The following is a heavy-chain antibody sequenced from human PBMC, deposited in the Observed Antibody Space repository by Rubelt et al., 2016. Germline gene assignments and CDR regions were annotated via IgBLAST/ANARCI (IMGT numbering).Heavy chain of an antibody. CDR2: INPNSGGT. Sequence: QVQLVQSGAEVKKPGSSVKVSCKASGGTFSSYAISWVRQAPGQGLEWMGWINPNSGGTNYAQKFQGRVTMTRDTSISTAYMELSRLRSDDTAVYYCATAAGNGPSNWFDPWGQGTLVTVSS. CDR3: ATAAGNGPSNWFDP. J-gene: IGHJ5*02. D-gene: IGHD6-13*01. V-gene: IGHV1-2*02. CDR1: GGTFSSYA.